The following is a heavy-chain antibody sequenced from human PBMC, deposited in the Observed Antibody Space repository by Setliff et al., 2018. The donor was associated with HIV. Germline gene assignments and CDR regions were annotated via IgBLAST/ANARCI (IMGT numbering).Heavy chain of an antibody. D-gene: IGHD1-1*01. CDR1: GGSLSSFY. CDR3: ARHAPRNHDLAGVFYPYYMDV. V-gene: IGHV4-59*08. CDR2: IYYSGST. Sequence: PSETLSLTCTVSGGSLSSFYWSWIRQPPGKGLEWIGYIYYSGSTSYNPSLKSRVTISVETSKTQFSLKLSSVTAADTAVYYCARHAPRNHDLAGVFYPYYMDVWGKGTTVTVSS. J-gene: IGHJ6*03.